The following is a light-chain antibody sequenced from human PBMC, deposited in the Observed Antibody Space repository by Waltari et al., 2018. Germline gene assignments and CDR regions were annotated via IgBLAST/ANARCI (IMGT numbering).Light chain of an antibody. CDR2: GAS. Sequence: EIVLTQSPGTLSLSPGERATLSCRASQSVSSSYLAWYQQKPGPPPRLLIYGASSRATGIPDRFSGSVSGTDFTLTISRLEPEDFAVYYCQQYGSSQWTFGQGTKVEIK. J-gene: IGKJ1*01. CDR1: QSVSSSY. CDR3: QQYGSSQWT. V-gene: IGKV3-20*01.